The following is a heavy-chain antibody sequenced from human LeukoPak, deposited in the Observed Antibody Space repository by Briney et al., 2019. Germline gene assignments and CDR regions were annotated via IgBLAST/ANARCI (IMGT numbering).Heavy chain of an antibody. V-gene: IGHV4-39*01. J-gene: IGHJ3*02. CDR1: GGSISSSSYY. CDR2: IYYSGST. Sequence: SETLPLTCTVSGGSISSSSYYWGWIRQPPGKGLVWIGSIYYSGSTYYNPSLKSRVTISVDTSKNQFSLKLSSVTAADTAVYYCARHPIYYDSSGYYGGAFDIWGQGTMVTVSS. CDR3: ARHPIYYDSSGYYGGAFDI. D-gene: IGHD3-22*01.